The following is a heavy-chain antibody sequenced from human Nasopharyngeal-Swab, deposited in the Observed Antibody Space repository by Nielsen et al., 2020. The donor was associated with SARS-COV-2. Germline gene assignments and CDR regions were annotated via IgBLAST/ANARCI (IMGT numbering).Heavy chain of an antibody. CDR3: ARQGVPIRGWFKDYDRTAYEH. J-gene: IGHJ4*02. D-gene: IGHD3-22*01. Sequence: SETLSLTCAVYGGSFSGYYWSWIRQSPGKGLEWIGEISRSGRTNYNPSLNSRVTISLDTSKNQFSLKVTSVTAADTAVYYCARQGVPIRGWFKDYDRTAYEHWGQGTLVTVSS. V-gene: IGHV4-34*01. CDR1: GGSFSGYY. CDR2: ISRSGRT.